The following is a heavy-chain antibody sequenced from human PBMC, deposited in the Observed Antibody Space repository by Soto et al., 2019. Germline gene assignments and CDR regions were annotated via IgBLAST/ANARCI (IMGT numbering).Heavy chain of an antibody. D-gene: IGHD3-3*01. V-gene: IGHV4-61*01. J-gene: IGHJ6*02. CDR2: IYYSGST. Sequence: SETLSLTCPVSGGSVSSGSYYWSWIRQPPGKGLEWIGYIYYSGSTNYNPSLKSRVTISVDTSKNQFSLKLSSVTAADTAVYYCARDGMYYDFYYYYYGMDVWGQGTTVTVSS. CDR1: GGSVSSGSYY. CDR3: ARDGMYYDFYYYYYGMDV.